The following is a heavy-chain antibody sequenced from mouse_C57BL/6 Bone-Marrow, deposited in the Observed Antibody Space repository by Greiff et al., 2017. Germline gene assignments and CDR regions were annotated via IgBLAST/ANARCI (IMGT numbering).Heavy chain of an antibody. CDR3: ARGRGSSSGRYYFDY. J-gene: IGHJ2*01. D-gene: IGHD1-1*01. Sequence: QVQLQQSGPELVKPGASVKISCKASGYAFSSSWMNWVKQRPGKGLEWIGRIYPGDGDTNYNGKFKGKATLTADKSSSTAYMQLSSLTSEDSAVYFCARGRGSSSGRYYFDYWGQGTTLTVSS. V-gene: IGHV1-82*01. CDR2: IYPGDGDT. CDR1: GYAFSSSW.